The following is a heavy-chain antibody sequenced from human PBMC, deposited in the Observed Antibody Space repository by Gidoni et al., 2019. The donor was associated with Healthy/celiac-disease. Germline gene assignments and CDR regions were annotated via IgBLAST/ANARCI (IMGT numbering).Heavy chain of an antibody. V-gene: IGHV3-9*01. CDR2: ISWNSGSI. J-gene: IGHJ6*02. D-gene: IGHD4-17*01. CDR1: GFTFDDYA. CDR3: AKDLDYGDGMDV. Sequence: EVQLVESGGGLVQPGRSLRLSCAASGFTFDDYAMHWVRQAPGKGLEWVSGISWNSGSIGYADSVKGRFTISRDNAKNSLYLQMNRLRAEDTALYYCAKDLDYGDGMDVWGQGTTVTVSS.